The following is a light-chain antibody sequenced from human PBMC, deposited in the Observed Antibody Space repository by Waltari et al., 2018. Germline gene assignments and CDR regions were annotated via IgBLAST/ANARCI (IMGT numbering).Light chain of an antibody. CDR2: EVN. CDR1: SSDVGSFNF. V-gene: IGLV2-23*02. J-gene: IGLJ2*01. CDR3: CSYAGSTSYVV. Sequence: QSALTQPAPVSGSPGQSIPISGTGTSSDVGSFNFVPWYQLLPGNAPKLLISEVNKRPSGVSNRFFGSKSGITASLTISGLQTGDEADYYCCSYAGSTSYVVFGGGTKLTVL.